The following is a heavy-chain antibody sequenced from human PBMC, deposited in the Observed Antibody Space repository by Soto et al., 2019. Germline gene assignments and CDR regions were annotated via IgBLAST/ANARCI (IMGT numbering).Heavy chain of an antibody. J-gene: IGHJ5*02. V-gene: IGHV4-59*08. CDR1: GDSIGTRY. CDR2: IYYTGST. CDR3: ARSSYYYDSSGYFFSWFDP. Sequence: PSEALSLTCTISGDSIGTRYWSWIRQPPGKGLEWIGYIYYTGSTKYNPSLQSRVTMSVDTSKNQFSLRLSSVTAADTAVYFCARSSYYYDSSGYFFSWFDPWGQGNLVTVSS. D-gene: IGHD3-22*01.